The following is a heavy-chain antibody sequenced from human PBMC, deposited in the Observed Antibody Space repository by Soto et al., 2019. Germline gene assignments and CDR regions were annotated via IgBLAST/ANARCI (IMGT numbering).Heavy chain of an antibody. CDR2: INHSGST. CDR3: ARSKVPAASFIWFDP. Sequence: QVQLQQWGAGLLKPSETLSLTCAVYGGSFSGYYWSWIRQPPGKGLEWIGEINHSGSTNYNPSLKSRVTISVDTSKNQFSLKLISVTAADTAVYYCARSKVPAASFIWFDPWGQGTLVTVSS. J-gene: IGHJ5*02. D-gene: IGHD2-2*01. CDR1: GGSFSGYY. V-gene: IGHV4-34*01.